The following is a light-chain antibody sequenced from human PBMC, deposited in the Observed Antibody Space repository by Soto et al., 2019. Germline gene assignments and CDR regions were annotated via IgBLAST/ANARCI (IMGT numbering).Light chain of an antibody. J-gene: IGKJ4*01. CDR2: SAS. V-gene: IGKV3-15*01. CDR3: QQYNNWPLT. Sequence: EIVMTQSPATLSVSPGERATLSCRASQSLSNNLAWYQKKPGQAPRLLIHSASTRATAIPARFSGSGSGTEFTLTISSLQSEDSAVYYCQQYNNWPLTFGGGTKVEIK. CDR1: QSLSNN.